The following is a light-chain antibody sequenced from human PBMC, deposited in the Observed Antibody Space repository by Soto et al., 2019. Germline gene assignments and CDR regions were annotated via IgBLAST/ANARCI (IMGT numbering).Light chain of an antibody. Sequence: DIQMTQSPSSVSASVGDRVTISCRASQDILAWLAWFQQKPGKAPKLLIYAASSLQTGVPTRFSGSGSGTEFSLTISSLQPDDSATYFCQQYDSFSTFGQGTKVDIK. V-gene: IGKV1-12*01. CDR2: AAS. CDR1: QDILAW. J-gene: IGKJ1*01. CDR3: QQYDSFST.